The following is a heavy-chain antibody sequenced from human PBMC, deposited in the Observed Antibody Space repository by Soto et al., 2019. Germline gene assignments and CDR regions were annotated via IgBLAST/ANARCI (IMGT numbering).Heavy chain of an antibody. J-gene: IGHJ4*02. CDR1: GYTFTDHY. V-gene: IGHV1-45*02. CDR2: ITPFNGNT. D-gene: IGHD3-22*01. CDR3: ASGRYDASGYFDY. Sequence: GASVKVSCKASGYTFTDHYIRWLRQAPGQALEWMGWITPFNGNTKYAQKFQDRVTFTGDTSLNTAYMELSSLRSDDTAMFYCASGRYDASGYFDYWGQGTLVTVSS.